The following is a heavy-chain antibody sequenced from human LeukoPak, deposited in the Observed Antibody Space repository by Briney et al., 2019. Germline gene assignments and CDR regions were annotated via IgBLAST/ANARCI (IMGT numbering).Heavy chain of an antibody. CDR1: GFSFSGSA. V-gene: IGHV3-73*01. CDR3: TRDGYYGDYGVNWFDP. J-gene: IGHJ5*02. D-gene: IGHD4-17*01. Sequence: GGSLRLSCAASGFSFSGSAIHWVRQASGKGLEWVGRIRSKANSYATAYAASVKGRFTISRDDSKNTAYLQMNSLKTEDTAVYYCTRDGYYGDYGVNWFDPWGQGTLVTVSS. CDR2: IRSKANSYAT.